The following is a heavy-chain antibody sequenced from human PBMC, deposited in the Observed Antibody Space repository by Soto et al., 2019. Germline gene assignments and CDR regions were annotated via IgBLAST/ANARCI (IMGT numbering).Heavy chain of an antibody. CDR1: GFTFSIYG. J-gene: IGHJ6*02. V-gene: IGHV3-33*01. Sequence: QVQLVESGGGVVQPGRSLRLSCAASGFTFSIYGMHWVRQAPGKGLEWVAVIWYDGSNKYYADSVKGRFTISRDNSKNTLHLQMNSLRAEDTAVYYCARDRYSYGYNDGMDVWGQGTTVTVSS. D-gene: IGHD5-18*01. CDR3: ARDRYSYGYNDGMDV. CDR2: IWYDGSNK.